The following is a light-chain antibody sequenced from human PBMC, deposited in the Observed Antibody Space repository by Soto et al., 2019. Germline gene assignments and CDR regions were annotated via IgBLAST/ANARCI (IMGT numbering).Light chain of an antibody. V-gene: IGKV3-20*01. CDR1: QSVSSSY. CDR2: GAS. J-gene: IGKJ1*01. CDR3: QHHGSSTTWT. Sequence: EIVLTQSPGTLSLSPGERATLSCRASQSVSSSYLAWYQQKPGQAPRLLIYGASSRATGIPDRFSGSGSGTDFTLTISRLEPEDFAVYYCQHHGSSTTWTFGPGTKVEIK.